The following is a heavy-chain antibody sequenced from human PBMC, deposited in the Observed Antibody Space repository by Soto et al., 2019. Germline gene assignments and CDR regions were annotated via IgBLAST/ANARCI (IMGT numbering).Heavy chain of an antibody. J-gene: IGHJ4*02. CDR1: GFTVSSNY. Sequence: GGSLRLSCAASGFTVSSNYMSWVRQAPGKGLEWVSLIYSGGSTYYADSVKGRFTISRDNAKNSLYLQMNSLRVEDTAVYYCARYGSGYPYFFDYWGQGTLVTVSS. D-gene: IGHD3-3*01. CDR2: IYSGGST. V-gene: IGHV3-66*01. CDR3: ARYGSGYPYFFDY.